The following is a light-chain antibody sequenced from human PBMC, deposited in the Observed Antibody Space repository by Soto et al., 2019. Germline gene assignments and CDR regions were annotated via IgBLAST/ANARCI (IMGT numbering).Light chain of an antibody. CDR2: DVS. CDR1: SSDVGGYNY. CDR3: SSYTSSSTLLYV. J-gene: IGLJ1*01. Sequence: QSALTQPASVSGSPGQSITISCTGTSSDVGGYNYVSWYQQHPGKAPKLMIYDVSNRPSGVSNRFPGAKYGNTASLTISGLPAEDEADYYCSSYTSSSTLLYVFGTGTKLTVL. V-gene: IGLV2-14*01.